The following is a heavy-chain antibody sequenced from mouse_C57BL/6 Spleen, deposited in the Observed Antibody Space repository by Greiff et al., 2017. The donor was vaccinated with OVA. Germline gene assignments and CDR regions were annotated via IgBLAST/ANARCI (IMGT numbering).Heavy chain of an antibody. V-gene: IGHV1-64*01. CDR3: ARHFYDGYHYFHY. CDR2: IHPNSGST. Sequence: QVQLQQPGAELVKPGASVKLSCKASGYTFTSYWMHWVKQRPGQGLEWIGMIHPNSGSTNYNEKFKSKATLTVDKSSSTAYMQLSSLTSEDSAVYDCARHFYDGYHYFHYWGQGTTLTVSS. D-gene: IGHD2-3*01. J-gene: IGHJ2*01. CDR1: GYTFTSYW.